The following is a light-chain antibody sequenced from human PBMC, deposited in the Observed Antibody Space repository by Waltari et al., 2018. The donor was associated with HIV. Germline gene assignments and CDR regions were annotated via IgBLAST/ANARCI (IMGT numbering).Light chain of an antibody. J-gene: IGLJ2*01. V-gene: IGLV2-18*02. Sequence: QSALTQPPSVSGSPGQSVTISCTGTSSDVGTYNRVSWYQQPPGTAPKVVIYEVSNRPSGGPDRFSGSKSGNPASRTISGLQAEDEADYYCSSFTTSSTLIFGGGTRLTVL. CDR2: EVS. CDR3: SSFTTSSTLI. CDR1: SSDVGTYNR.